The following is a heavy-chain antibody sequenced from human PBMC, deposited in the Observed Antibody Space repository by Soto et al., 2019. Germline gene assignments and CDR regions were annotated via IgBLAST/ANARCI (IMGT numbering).Heavy chain of an antibody. CDR2: IYWDDDK. Sequence: QITLKESGPTLVKPTQTLTLTCTFSGFSFTTDGMGVGWIRQPPGKALEWLALIYWDDDKRYSPSLKSRLTITKDASRNQAVLTLTNMDPADTATYYYAHLYWAASGIRYYFDYWGQGTLVTVSS. V-gene: IGHV2-5*02. D-gene: IGHD2-21*02. J-gene: IGHJ4*02. CDR3: AHLYWAASGIRYYFDY. CDR1: GFSFTTDGMG.